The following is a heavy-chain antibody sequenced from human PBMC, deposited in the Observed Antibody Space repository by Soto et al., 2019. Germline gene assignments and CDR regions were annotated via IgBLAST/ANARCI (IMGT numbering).Heavy chain of an antibody. CDR1: GFTFSDYY. CDR3: ARWPLWNYDRSGYTHY. D-gene: IGHD3-22*01. Sequence: GGSLRLSCAASGFTFSDYYMSWIRQAPGKGLEWVSYISSSSSYTNYADSVKGRFTISRDNAKNSLYLQMNSLRAEDTAVYYCARWPLWNYDRSGYTHYWGQGTLVTVSS. V-gene: IGHV3-11*03. J-gene: IGHJ4*02. CDR2: ISSSSSYT.